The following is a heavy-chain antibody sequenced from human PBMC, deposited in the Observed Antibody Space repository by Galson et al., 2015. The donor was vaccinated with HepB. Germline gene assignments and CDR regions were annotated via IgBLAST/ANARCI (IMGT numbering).Heavy chain of an antibody. CDR3: AREGYSSSSSWGYFDF. D-gene: IGHD6-13*01. J-gene: IGHJ4*02. V-gene: IGHV3-30-3*01. CDR1: GFTFSIYP. CDR2: VSSDGSKK. Sequence: SLRLSCAASGFTFSIYPMHWVRQAPGQGLERLAVVSSDGSKKDYADSVKGRFTISRDNSKNTLYIEINSLRPEDTAVYYRAREGYSSSSSWGYFDFWGQGALVTVSS.